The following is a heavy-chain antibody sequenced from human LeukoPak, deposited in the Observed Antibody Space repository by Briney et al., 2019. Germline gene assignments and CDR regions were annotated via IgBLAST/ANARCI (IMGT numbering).Heavy chain of an antibody. D-gene: IGHD7-27*01. V-gene: IGHV1-46*01. CDR3: ARARTGDSDY. J-gene: IGHJ4*02. CDR1: GYTFTSNY. Sequence: ASVKVSCQASGYTFTSNYIHWVRQAPGQGLEWMGMIYPRDGSTSYAQKFQGRVTMTRDTSTSTVYMELNSLRSEDTAVYYCARARTGDSDYWGQGTLVTVSS. CDR2: IYPRDGST.